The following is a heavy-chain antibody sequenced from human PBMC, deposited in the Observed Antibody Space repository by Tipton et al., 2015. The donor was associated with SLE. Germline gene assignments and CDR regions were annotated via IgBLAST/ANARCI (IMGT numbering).Heavy chain of an antibody. D-gene: IGHD1-26*01. CDR2: LYYTGTT. CDR1: RDSISGSSYY. Sequence: LRLSCTVSRDSISGSSYYWGWIRQSPGKGLEWIGNLYYTGTTFYNPSLKSRVTISVDTSKNQLSLKLNSVTAADTAVYYCARRGVGAIYWYFDLWGRGTLVTVSS. CDR3: ARRGVGAIYWYFDL. V-gene: IGHV4-39*01. J-gene: IGHJ2*01.